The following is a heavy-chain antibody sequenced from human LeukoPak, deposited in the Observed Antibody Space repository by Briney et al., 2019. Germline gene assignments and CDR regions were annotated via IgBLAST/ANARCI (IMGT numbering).Heavy chain of an antibody. CDR3: ASAYYYCSGSYDAFDS. Sequence: SETLSLTCTVSGGSINGQYWSWIRQPPGKGLEWIGYIYYSGSTNHNPSLKSRVTISVDTSKNQFSLHLSSVTAADTAVYYCASAYYYCSGSYDAFDSWGQGTTVTVSS. CDR2: IYYSGST. J-gene: IGHJ3*02. CDR1: GGSINGQY. D-gene: IGHD3-10*01. V-gene: IGHV4-59*11.